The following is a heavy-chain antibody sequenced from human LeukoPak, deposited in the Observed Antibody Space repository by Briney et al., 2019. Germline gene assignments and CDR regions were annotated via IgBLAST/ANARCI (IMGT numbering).Heavy chain of an antibody. Sequence: SETLSLTCAVSGGSISSSNWWSWVRQPPGKGLEWIGEIYHSGSTNYNPSLKSRVTISVDKSKNQFSLKLSSVTAADTAVYYCARGGSHSSSWYRDFDYWGQGTLVTVSS. CDR1: GGSISSSNW. V-gene: IGHV4-4*02. CDR2: IYHSGST. J-gene: IGHJ4*02. CDR3: ARGGSHSSSWYRDFDY. D-gene: IGHD6-13*01.